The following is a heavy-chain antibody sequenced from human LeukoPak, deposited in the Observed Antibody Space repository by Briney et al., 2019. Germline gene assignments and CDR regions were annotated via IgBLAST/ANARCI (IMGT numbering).Heavy chain of an antibody. J-gene: IGHJ4*02. CDR3: ARVISYYYDSSGYWEGYFDY. Sequence: ASVKVSCKASGYTFTGYYMHWVRQAPGQGLEWMGWINPNSGGTNYAQKFQGRVTMTRDTSISTAYMELSRLRSDDTAVYYCARVISYYYDSSGYWEGYFDYWGRGTLVTVSS. V-gene: IGHV1-2*02. CDR2: INPNSGGT. CDR1: GYTFTGYY. D-gene: IGHD3-22*01.